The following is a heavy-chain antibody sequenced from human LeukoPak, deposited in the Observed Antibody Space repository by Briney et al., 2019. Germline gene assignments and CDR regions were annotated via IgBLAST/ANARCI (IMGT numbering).Heavy chain of an antibody. CDR2: IKQDVSEK. Sequence: GGSLRLSCVASGFTFSSYWMSWVRQAPGKGLEWVANIKQDVSEKYYVDSVKGRFTIPRDNAKKSLYLQVNSLRAEDTAVYYCARFGRGTMIVVVIQSAFDIWGQGTMVTVSS. J-gene: IGHJ3*02. CDR1: GFTFSSYW. V-gene: IGHV3-7*01. D-gene: IGHD3-22*01. CDR3: ARFGRGTMIVVVIQSAFDI.